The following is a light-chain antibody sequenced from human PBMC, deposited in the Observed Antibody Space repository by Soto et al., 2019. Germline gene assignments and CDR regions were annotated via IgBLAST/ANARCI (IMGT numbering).Light chain of an antibody. V-gene: IGKV1-5*03. CDR2: KAS. J-gene: IGKJ1*01. Sequence: DIQMTQSPSTLSASVGDRVAITCRASQSISSSLAWYQQKPGKAPKLLIYKASSLESGVPSRFSGSGSGTEFTLTISSLQSEDFAVYYCQQYNNWPWTFGQGTKVDIK. CDR1: QSISSS. CDR3: QQYNNWPWT.